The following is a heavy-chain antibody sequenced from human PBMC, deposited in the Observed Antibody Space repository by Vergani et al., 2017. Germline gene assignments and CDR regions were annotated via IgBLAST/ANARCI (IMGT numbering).Heavy chain of an antibody. CDR2: IHPNSGGT. CDR3: ARLLTSNWGSIH. Sequence: QVQLVQSGAEVKKPGASVKVFCKASGYTFTGYYMHWVRQAPGQGREWMGRIHPNSGGTNYAQKFQGRVTMTRDTSISTAYMELSRLRSDDTAVYYCARLLTSNWGSIHWGQGTLVTVSS. J-gene: IGHJ4*02. CDR1: GYTFTGYY. D-gene: IGHD7-27*01. V-gene: IGHV1-2*06.